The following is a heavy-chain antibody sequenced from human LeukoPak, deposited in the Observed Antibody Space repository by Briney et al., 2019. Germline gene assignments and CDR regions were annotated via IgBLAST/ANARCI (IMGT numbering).Heavy chain of an antibody. D-gene: IGHD1-14*01. V-gene: IGHV3-23*01. CDR1: GFTFVNYA. CDR2: VGGSGAAT. Sequence: GGSLRLSCAASGFTFVNYAMSWVRLAPGKGLEWVSGVGGSGAATYYADSVKGRFTISRDNSRSTVYLQMNSLRDEDTAIYYCVNDRTWEPAPIHFNSWGQGVLVSVSS. J-gene: IGHJ4*02. CDR3: VNDRTWEPAPIHFNS.